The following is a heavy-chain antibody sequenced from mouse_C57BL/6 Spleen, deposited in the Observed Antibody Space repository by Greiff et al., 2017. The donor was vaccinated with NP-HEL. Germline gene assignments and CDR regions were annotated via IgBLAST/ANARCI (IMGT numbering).Heavy chain of an antibody. V-gene: IGHV1-72*01. CDR1: GYTFTSYW. CDR3: ALYDYDGDY. J-gene: IGHJ2*01. Sequence: QQSCKASGYTFTSYWMHWVKQRPGRGLEWIGRIDPNSGGTKYNEKFKSKATLTVDKPSSTAYMQLSSLTSEDSAVYYCALYDYDGDYWGQGTTLTVSS. CDR2: IDPNSGGT. D-gene: IGHD2-4*01.